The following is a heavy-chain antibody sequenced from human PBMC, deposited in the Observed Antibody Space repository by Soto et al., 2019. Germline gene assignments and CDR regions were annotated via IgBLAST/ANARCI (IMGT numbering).Heavy chain of an antibody. CDR3: AKGRDSTLLRWQYFDN. CDR2: ISYEGRNK. D-gene: IGHD2-15*01. CDR1: GFTFSLYG. J-gene: IGHJ4*02. V-gene: IGHV3-30*18. Sequence: AGASLRLSCAVSGFTFSLYGMHWVRQAPGKGLEWVAFISYEGRNKYYAGSVKGRFTISRDNSKNTLSLQMESLRPEDTAVYYCAKGRDSTLLRWQYFDNWGQGTQVTVSS.